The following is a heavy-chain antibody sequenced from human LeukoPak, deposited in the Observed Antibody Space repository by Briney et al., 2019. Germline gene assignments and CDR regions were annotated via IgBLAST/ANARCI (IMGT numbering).Heavy chain of an antibody. V-gene: IGHV3-9*01. CDR1: GFTFETDA. Sequence: PGGSLRLSCAASGFTFETDAMHWVRQAPGKGLEWVSGISWNSGSIGYADSVKGRFTISRDNAKNSLYLQMNSLRAEDTAVYYCARDGIVVVPAAIQGDYYYYYYMDVWGKGTTVTVSS. CDR2: ISWNSGSI. CDR3: ARDGIVVVPAAIQGDYYYYYYMDV. D-gene: IGHD2-2*02. J-gene: IGHJ6*03.